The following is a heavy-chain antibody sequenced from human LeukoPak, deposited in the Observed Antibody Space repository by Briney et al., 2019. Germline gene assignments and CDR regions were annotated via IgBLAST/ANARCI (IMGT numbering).Heavy chain of an antibody. Sequence: PGGSLTLSCALSGFTSSSYWMHWVRHVPGKGLVWVSRINDDGTYTVYADSVKGRFTISRDNAKNSLYLQMNSLRAEDTAVYYCARGPSGYHNTGGQGTLVTVSS. V-gene: IGHV3-74*01. CDR2: INDDGTYT. CDR1: GFTSSSYW. CDR3: ARGPSGYHNT. D-gene: IGHD5-12*01. J-gene: IGHJ4*02.